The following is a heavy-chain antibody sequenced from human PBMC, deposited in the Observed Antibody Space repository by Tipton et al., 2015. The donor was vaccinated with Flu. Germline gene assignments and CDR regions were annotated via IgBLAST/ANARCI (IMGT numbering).Heavy chain of an antibody. V-gene: IGHV6-1*01. D-gene: IGHD3-9*01. Sequence: PGLVKPSQTLSLTCAISGDSVSSHSAAWNWIRQSPSRGLEWLGRTYYRSKWYNDYAVSVKSRITINPDTSKNQFSLQLNSVTPEDTAVYYCARDLAYYDILTGYQGYYYYGMDVWGQGTAVTVSS. CDR1: GDSVSSHSAA. CDR3: ARDLAYYDILTGYQGYYYYGMDV. J-gene: IGHJ6*02. CDR2: TYYRSKWYN.